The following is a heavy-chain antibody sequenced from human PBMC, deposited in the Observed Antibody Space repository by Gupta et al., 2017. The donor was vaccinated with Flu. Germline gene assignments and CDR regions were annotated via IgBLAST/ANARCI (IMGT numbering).Heavy chain of an antibody. V-gene: IGHV3-30*18. CDR3: AKDRYSGYDLGGH. CDR2: ISYDGSNK. Sequence: RQAPGKGLEWVAVISYDGSNKYYADSVKGRFTISRDNSKNTLYLQMNSLRAEDTAVYYCAKDRYSGYDLGGHWGQGTLVTVSS. J-gene: IGHJ4*02. D-gene: IGHD5-12*01.